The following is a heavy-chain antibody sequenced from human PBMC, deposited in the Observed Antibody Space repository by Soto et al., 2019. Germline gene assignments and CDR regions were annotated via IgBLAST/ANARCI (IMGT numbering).Heavy chain of an antibody. CDR3: ARTGSSSWFWFDP. Sequence: QVQLVQSGAEVKKPGASVKVSCKASGYTFTSYAMHWVRQAPGQRLEWMGWINAGNGNTKYSQKVQGRATXTXDXXASTAYMELSSLRSEDTAVYYCARTGSSSWFWFDPWGQGTLVTVSS. V-gene: IGHV1-3*01. D-gene: IGHD6-13*01. CDR1: GYTFTSYA. CDR2: INAGNGNT. J-gene: IGHJ5*02.